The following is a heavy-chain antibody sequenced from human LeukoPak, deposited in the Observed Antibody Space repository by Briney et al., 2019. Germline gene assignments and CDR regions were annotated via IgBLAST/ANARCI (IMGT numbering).Heavy chain of an antibody. CDR2: IGTAGDT. Sequence: GGSLRPSCTASEFSFSIYDLHWVRQAPGKGLEYVSTIGTAGDTYYAGSVRDRFFISREDAKNSLYLQMISLRADDTAVYYCARAPSRGERLRAFDVWGQGTMVTVST. J-gene: IGHJ3*01. D-gene: IGHD1-26*01. CDR3: ARAPSRGERLRAFDV. CDR1: EFSFSIYD. V-gene: IGHV3-13*01.